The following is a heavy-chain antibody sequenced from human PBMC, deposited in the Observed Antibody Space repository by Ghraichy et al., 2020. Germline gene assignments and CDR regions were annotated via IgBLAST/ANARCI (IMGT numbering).Heavy chain of an antibody. D-gene: IGHD1-26*01. CDR3: ARESGSYFSR. V-gene: IGHV4-31*03. CDR1: GASISSGGYY. J-gene: IGHJ4*02. Sequence: TLSLTCTVSGASISSGGYYWGWIRQHPGKGLEWIGYIYFSGSAYYNPSLKSRITISIDTSKNKLSLNLSSVTAADTAVYYCARESGSYFSRWGQGTLVTVSS. CDR2: IYFSGSA.